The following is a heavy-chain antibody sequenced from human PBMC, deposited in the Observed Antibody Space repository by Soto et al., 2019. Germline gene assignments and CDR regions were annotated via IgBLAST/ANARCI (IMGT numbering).Heavy chain of an antibody. CDR3: AREGGTTGTTPEFWFDP. CDR2: INAGNGNT. V-gene: IGHV1-3*01. Sequence: QVQLVQSGAEVKKPGASVKVSRKASGYTFTRYAMHWVRQAPGQRLEWMGWINAGNGNTRYSRKFQGRITITRDTSARTAYMELSSLRSEDTAVYYCAREGGTTGTTPEFWFDPWGQGTQVTVSS. D-gene: IGHD1-1*01. J-gene: IGHJ5*02. CDR1: GYTFTRYA.